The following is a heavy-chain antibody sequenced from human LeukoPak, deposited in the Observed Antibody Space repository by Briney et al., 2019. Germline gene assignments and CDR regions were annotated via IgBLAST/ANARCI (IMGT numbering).Heavy chain of an antibody. CDR2: INPSGGST. CDR1: GYTFTSYY. V-gene: IGHV1-46*01. CDR3: ARDLGGPHYYYYMDV. Sequence: ASVKVSCKASGYTFTSYYMHWVRQAPGQGLEWMGIINPSGGSTSYAQKFQGRVTMTRDTSISTAYMELSRLRSDDAAVYYCARDLGGPHYYYYMDVWGKGTTVTVSS. J-gene: IGHJ6*03. D-gene: IGHD3-16*01.